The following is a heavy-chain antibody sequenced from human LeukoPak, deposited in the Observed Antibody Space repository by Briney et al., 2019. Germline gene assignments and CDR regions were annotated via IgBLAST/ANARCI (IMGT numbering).Heavy chain of an antibody. V-gene: IGHV3-30*18. CDR3: AKDEIGAVAGLIDY. CDR2: ISYDGSNK. Sequence: SGRSLRLSCAASGFTFSSYGMYWVGQAPGKGLEGVALISYDGSNKYYADSVKGRFTISRDNSKNTLYLQMNSLRAEDTAVYYCAKDEIGAVAGLIDYWGQGTLVTVSS. CDR1: GFTFSSYG. J-gene: IGHJ4*02. D-gene: IGHD6-19*01.